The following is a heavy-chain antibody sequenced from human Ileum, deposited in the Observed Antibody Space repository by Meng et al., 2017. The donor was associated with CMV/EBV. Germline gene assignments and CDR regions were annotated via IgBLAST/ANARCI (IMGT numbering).Heavy chain of an antibody. D-gene: IGHD3-16*01. V-gene: IGHV3-23*01. CDR3: AKDMTFDP. J-gene: IGHJ5*02. CDR2: ISGSGITT. CDR1: GIIFDNYA. Sequence: SLRLSLAASGIIFDNYAMSWVRQAPGKGLEWVSSISGSGITTYYADSVRGRFTISRDNSKNTLFLQMNSLRVDDMAIYYCAKDMTFDPWGQGTLVTVSS.